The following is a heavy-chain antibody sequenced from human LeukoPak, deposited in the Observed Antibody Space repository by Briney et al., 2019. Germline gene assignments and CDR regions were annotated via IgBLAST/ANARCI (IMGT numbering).Heavy chain of an antibody. CDR3: ARAGGYCSGGSCPPYYYGMDV. CDR1: GGSFSGYY. D-gene: IGHD2-15*01. J-gene: IGHJ6*02. CDR2: INHSGST. Sequence: ASETLSLTCAVYGGSFSGYYWSWIRQPPGKGLEWIGEINHSGSTNYNPSLKSRVTISVDTSKNQFSLKLSSVTAADTAVYYCARAGGYCSGGSCPPYYYGMDVWGQGTTVTVSS. V-gene: IGHV4-34*01.